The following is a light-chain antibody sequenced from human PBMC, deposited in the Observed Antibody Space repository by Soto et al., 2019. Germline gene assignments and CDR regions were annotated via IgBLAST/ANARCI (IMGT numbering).Light chain of an antibody. CDR3: QHYNKWPLT. Sequence: EIVMTQSPATLSLSPGEKATLSCRASQSVSNNLAWYQQKPGQAPRLLIYFASTRATGIPARFSGSGSGTEFMLTISSLQSEDSATYYCQHYNKWPLTFGGGTKVETK. J-gene: IGKJ4*01. V-gene: IGKV3-15*01. CDR1: QSVSNN. CDR2: FAS.